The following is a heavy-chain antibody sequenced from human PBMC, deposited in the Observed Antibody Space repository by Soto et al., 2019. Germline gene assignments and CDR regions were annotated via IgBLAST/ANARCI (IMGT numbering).Heavy chain of an antibody. J-gene: IGHJ5*02. CDR2: INAGNGNT. CDR1: GYTFTSYA. V-gene: IGHV1-3*01. D-gene: IGHD5-12*01. CDR3: ARGYSGSLAWVDP. Sequence: QVQLVQSGAEVKKPGASVKVSCKASGYTFTSYAMHWVRQAPGQRLEWMGWINAGNGNTKYSQKFQGRVTITRDKSASTAYMELSSLRSEDTAVYYCARGYSGSLAWVDPWGQGTLVTVSS.